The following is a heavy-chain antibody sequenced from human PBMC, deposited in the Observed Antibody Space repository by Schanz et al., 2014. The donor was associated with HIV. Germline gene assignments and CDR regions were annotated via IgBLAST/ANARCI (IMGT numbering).Heavy chain of an antibody. CDR2: INPSGGAT. D-gene: IGHD6-13*01. CDR3: ARDEPRIAAVGIDY. V-gene: IGHV1-46*01. J-gene: IGHJ4*02. Sequence: QVQLVQSGAEVKKPGASVKVSCKASGYTFTSYYMHWARRAPGQGLEWMGIINPSGGATSYAQKFQGRVTMTRDTSTSTVYMDLSSLTSEDTAVYYCARDEPRIAAVGIDYWGQGTLVTVSS. CDR1: GYTFTSYY.